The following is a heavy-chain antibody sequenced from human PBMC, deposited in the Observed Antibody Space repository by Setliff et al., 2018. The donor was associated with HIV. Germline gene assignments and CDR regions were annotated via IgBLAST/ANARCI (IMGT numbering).Heavy chain of an antibody. CDR2: IHPNRGGT. CDR3: ARGAWYTSGWYSSRYMDV. D-gene: IGHD6-19*01. Sequence: ASVKVSCKASGGTFSRLAISWVRQAPGQGLEWMGWIHPNRGGTNYAQKFQGRVTMTRDTSITTAYMELSRLSSDDTAVYYCARGAWYTSGWYSSRYMDVWGKGTTVTVSS. J-gene: IGHJ6*03. V-gene: IGHV1-2*02. CDR1: GGTFSRLA.